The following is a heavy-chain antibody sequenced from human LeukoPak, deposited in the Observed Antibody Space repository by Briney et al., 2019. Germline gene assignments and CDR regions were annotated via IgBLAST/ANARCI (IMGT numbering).Heavy chain of an antibody. J-gene: IGHJ3*02. CDR2: ISAYNGNT. V-gene: IGHV1-18*01. CDR1: GYTFTSYG. D-gene: IGHD3-3*02. Sequence: ASVKVSCKASGYTFTSYGISWVRQAPGQGLEWMGWISAYNGNTNYAQKLQGRVTMTTDTSTSTAYKELRSLRSDDTAVYFCARDYILPLETDNGDGFAIWGQGTVVSVSS. CDR3: ARDYILPLETDNGDGFAI.